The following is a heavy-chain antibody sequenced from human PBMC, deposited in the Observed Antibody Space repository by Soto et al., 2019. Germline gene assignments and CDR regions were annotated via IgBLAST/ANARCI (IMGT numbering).Heavy chain of an antibody. CDR2: IEQDGSER. Sequence: GGSLRLSCAASGFTFSAYSMSWVRQAPGKGLEWVANIEQDGSERYYVASVKGRFTISRDNAKNSVYLQMNSLRADDTAVYYCARQRGCDYWGQGTLVTVSS. CDR3: ARQRGCDY. CDR1: GFTFSAYS. J-gene: IGHJ4*02. V-gene: IGHV3-7*01. D-gene: IGHD1-1*01.